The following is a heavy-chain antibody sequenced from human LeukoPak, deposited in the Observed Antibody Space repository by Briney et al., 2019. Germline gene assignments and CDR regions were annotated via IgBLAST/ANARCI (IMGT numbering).Heavy chain of an antibody. V-gene: IGHV1-2*02. CDR2: INPNSGGT. CDR3: ARDQGDGSSGYYFDY. Sequence: ASVKVSCKASGYTFTGYYMHWVRQAPGQGLEWMGWINPNSGGTNYAQKFQGRVTMTRDTSISTAYMELSSLRSEDTAVYYCARDQGDGSSGYYFDYWGQGTLVTVSS. J-gene: IGHJ4*02. CDR1: GYTFTGYY. D-gene: IGHD6-6*01.